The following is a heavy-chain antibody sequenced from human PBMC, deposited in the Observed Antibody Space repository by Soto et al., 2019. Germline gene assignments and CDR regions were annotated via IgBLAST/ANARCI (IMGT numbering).Heavy chain of an antibody. J-gene: IGHJ6*02. Sequence: GGSLRLSCSASGFIFSDYAMHWVRQAPGKGLDFVSTLGGHGDPIFYAESVKGRFTISRDNSRDTLYLQMSGLRDEDTAIYYCVRDNYGMDVWGQGTTVTVSS. CDR1: GFIFSDYA. CDR2: LGGHGDPI. V-gene: IGHV3-64D*08. CDR3: VRDNYGMDV.